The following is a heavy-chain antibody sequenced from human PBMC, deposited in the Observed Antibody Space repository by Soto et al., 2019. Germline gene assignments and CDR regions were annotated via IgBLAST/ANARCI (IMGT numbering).Heavy chain of an antibody. CDR2: IYWDDDK. CDR3: AHRRLQWGGFNY. J-gene: IGHJ4*02. D-gene: IGHD6-19*01. Sequence: QITLKESGPTLVKPTQTLTLTCTFSGFSLSTSGVGVGWIRQPPGKALEWLALIYWDDDKRYSPSLKSRLTITKDTAKKQVVHKMTNIDPVDTATYYRAHRRLQWGGFNYWGQGTLVTVSS. V-gene: IGHV2-5*02. CDR1: GFSLSTSGVG.